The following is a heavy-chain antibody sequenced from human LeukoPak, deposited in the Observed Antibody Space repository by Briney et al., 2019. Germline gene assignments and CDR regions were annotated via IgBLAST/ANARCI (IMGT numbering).Heavy chain of an antibody. CDR2: IKQDGSEK. D-gene: IGHD3-10*01. Sequence: GGSLRLSCAASGFTFSNYWMSWVRQAPGKGLEWVANIKQDGSEKYYVDSEKGRFTISRDNAKNSLYLQINSLRAEDTAVYCCAREGITVVRGVIGAQNAFDMWGQGTMVTVSS. V-gene: IGHV3-7*01. CDR1: GFTFSNYW. J-gene: IGHJ3*02. CDR3: AREGITVVRGVIGAQNAFDM.